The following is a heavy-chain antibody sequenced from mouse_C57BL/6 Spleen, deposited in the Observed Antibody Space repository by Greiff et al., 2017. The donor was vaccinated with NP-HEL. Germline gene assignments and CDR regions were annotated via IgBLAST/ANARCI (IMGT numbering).Heavy chain of an antibody. CDR3: ARSTYFFDD. J-gene: IGHJ2*01. CDR1: GYSITSGYY. D-gene: IGHD5-1*01. Sequence: EVQLQESGPGLVKPSQSLSLTCSVTGYSITSGYYWNWIRQFPRNKLKWMGYISYDGSNNYNPYLKNRISMTRDTSKNQFFLKLNSVTTEDTATYDCARSTYFFDDWGQGTTLTVSS. V-gene: IGHV3-6*01. CDR2: ISYDGSN.